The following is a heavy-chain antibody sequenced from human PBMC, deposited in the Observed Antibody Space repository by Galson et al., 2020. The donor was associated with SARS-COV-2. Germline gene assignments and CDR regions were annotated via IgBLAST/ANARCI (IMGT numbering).Heavy chain of an antibody. Sequence: SETLSLTCTVSGGSISSSSYYWGWIRQPPGKGLEWIGSIYYSGSTYYNPSLKSRVTISVDTSKNQFSLKLSSVTAADTAVYYCARDFPRPNAQRHVVVGWGQGTLVTVSS. CDR1: GGSISSSSYY. CDR2: IYYSGST. J-gene: IGHJ4*02. V-gene: IGHV4-39*07. D-gene: IGHD1-26*01. CDR3: ARDFPRPNAQRHVVVG.